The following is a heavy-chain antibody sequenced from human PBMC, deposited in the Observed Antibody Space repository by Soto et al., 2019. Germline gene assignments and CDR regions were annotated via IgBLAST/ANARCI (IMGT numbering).Heavy chain of an antibody. CDR1: GFTFSSYG. V-gene: IGHV3-33*01. CDR2: IWYDGSNK. CDR3: ARGYDILTGPYHYFDY. J-gene: IGHJ4*02. Sequence: GGSLRFSCAASGFTFSSYGMHWVRQAPGKGLEWVAVIWYDGSNKYYADSVKGRFTISRDNSKNTLYLQMNSLRAEDTAVYYCARGYDILTGPYHYFDYWGQGTLVTVSS. D-gene: IGHD3-9*01.